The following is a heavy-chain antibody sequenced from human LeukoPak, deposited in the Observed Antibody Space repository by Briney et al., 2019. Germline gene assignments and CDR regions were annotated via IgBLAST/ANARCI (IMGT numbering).Heavy chain of an antibody. CDR3: ARSLTSRWLIGFDY. Sequence: SETLSLTCTVSGGSLTGGYWSWIRQPPGKGLEWIGEINHSGSTNYNPSLKSRVTISVDTSKNQFSLKLSSVTAADTAVYYCARSLTSRWLIGFDYWGQGTLVTVSS. CDR2: INHSGST. CDR1: GGSLTGGY. D-gene: IGHD3-22*01. J-gene: IGHJ4*02. V-gene: IGHV4-34*01.